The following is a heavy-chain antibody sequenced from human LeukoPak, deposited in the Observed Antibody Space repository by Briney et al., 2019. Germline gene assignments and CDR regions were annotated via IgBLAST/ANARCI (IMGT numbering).Heavy chain of an antibody. J-gene: IGHJ6*04. V-gene: IGHV4-38-2*02. D-gene: IGHD3-10*01. CDR2: IYHSGST. Sequence: SETLSLTCTVSGYSISRGYYWGWIRQPPGKGLEWIGSIYHSGSTYYNPSPKSRVTISVDTSKNQFSLKLSSVTAADTAVYYCARDEYYYGSGSAHGGVDVWGKGTTVTISS. CDR3: ARDEYYYGSGSAHGGVDV. CDR1: GYSISRGYY.